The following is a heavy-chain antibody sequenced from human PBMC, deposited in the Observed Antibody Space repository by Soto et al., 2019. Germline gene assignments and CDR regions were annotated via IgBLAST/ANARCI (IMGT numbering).Heavy chain of an antibody. D-gene: IGHD5-18*01. CDR3: ARDRLMATAGTARHYFGLDV. CDR1: GGSIRSGVYY. V-gene: IGHV4-31*03. J-gene: IGHJ6*02. CDR2: IYYSGST. Sequence: PSETLSLTCTVSGGSIRSGVYYWSWVRHSPRRGLEWIGNIYYSGSTYYNPSLKSRLTLSVDTSKNQFSLNLSSVTAADTAVYYCARDRLMATAGTARHYFGLDVWGQGTTVTVSS.